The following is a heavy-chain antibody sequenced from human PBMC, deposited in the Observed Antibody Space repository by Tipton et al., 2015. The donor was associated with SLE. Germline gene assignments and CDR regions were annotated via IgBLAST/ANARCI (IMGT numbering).Heavy chain of an antibody. CDR3: ARKLYCSGGSCYSRWSWFDP. J-gene: IGHJ5*02. Sequence: QLVQSGAEVKKPGASVKVSCKTSGFTFSTQGVNWVRLAPGQGLEWMGWISAYNGNTNYAQKLQGRVTMTTDTSTSTAYMELRSLRSDDTAVYYCARKLYCSGGSCYSRWSWFDPWGQGTLVTVSS. D-gene: IGHD2-15*01. CDR2: ISAYNGNT. V-gene: IGHV1-18*01. CDR1: GFTFSTQG.